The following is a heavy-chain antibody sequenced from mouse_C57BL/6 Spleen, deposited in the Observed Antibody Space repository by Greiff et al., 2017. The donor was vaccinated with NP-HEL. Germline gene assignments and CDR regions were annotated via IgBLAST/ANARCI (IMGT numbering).Heavy chain of an antibody. CDR1: GYTFTDYN. D-gene: IGHD2-1*01. Sequence: EVQLQQSGPELVKPGASVKIPCKASGYTFTDYNMDWVKQSHGKSLEWIGDINPNNGGTIYNQKFKGKATLTVDKSSSTAYMELRSLTSEDTAVYYCAFLYGNYGFSYWYFDVWGTGTTVTVSS. CDR3: AFLYGNYGFSYWYFDV. V-gene: IGHV1-18*01. CDR2: INPNNGGT. J-gene: IGHJ1*03.